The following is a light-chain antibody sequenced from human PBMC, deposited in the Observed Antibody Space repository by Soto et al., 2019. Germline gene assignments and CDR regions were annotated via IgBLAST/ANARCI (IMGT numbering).Light chain of an antibody. CDR1: QGISNW. CDR3: QQANSFPLT. V-gene: IGKV1-12*01. J-gene: IGKJ4*01. CDR2: TGS. Sequence: DIQMTQSPSSVSASVGDRVSITYRARQGISNWLAWYQPKPGRAPKLLIYTGSSLQSGVPSRFSGTGSGTDFTLTISSLQPEDVATYYCQQANSFPLTFGGGTKVEIK.